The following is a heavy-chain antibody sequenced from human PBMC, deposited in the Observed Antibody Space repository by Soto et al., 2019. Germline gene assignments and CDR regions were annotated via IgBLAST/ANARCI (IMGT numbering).Heavy chain of an antibody. CDR3: ARGSGVYRILTGYSHFDY. CDR2: IYYSGST. CDR1: GGSISSYY. D-gene: IGHD3-9*01. Sequence: SETLSLTCTVSGGSISSYYWSWIRQPPGKGLEWIGYIYYSGSTNYNPSLKSRVTISVDTSKNQFSLKLSPVTAADTAVYYCARGSGVYRILTGYSHFDYWGQGTLVTVSS. J-gene: IGHJ4*02. V-gene: IGHV4-59*01.